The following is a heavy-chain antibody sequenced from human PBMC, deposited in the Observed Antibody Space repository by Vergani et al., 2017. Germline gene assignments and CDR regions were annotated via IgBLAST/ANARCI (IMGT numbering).Heavy chain of an antibody. CDR2: INPNSGGT. V-gene: IGHV1-2*02. CDR1: GYTFTGYY. Sequence: QVQLVQSGAEVKKPGASVKVSCKASGYTFTGYYMHWVRQAPGQGLEWMGWINPNSGGTNYAQKFQGRVTMTRDTSISTAYMELSRLRSDDTAVYYCARDHCSGGSCYPSYYYYYGMDVWGQGTTVTVSS. CDR3: ARDHCSGGSCYPSYYYYYGMDV. D-gene: IGHD2-15*01. J-gene: IGHJ6*02.